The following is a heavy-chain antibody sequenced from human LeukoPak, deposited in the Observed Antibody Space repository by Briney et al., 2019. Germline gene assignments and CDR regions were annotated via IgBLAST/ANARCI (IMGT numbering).Heavy chain of an antibody. D-gene: IGHD4-17*01. CDR3: ASNYGDGLFDY. V-gene: IGHV4-61*02. CDR2: IYTSGST. Sequence: SETLSLTCTVSGGSISSGSYYWSWIRQPAGKGLEWIGRIYTSGSTNYNPSLKSRVTISVDTSKNQFSLKLSSATAADTAVYYCASNYGDGLFDYWGQGTLVTVSS. CDR1: GGSISSGSYY. J-gene: IGHJ4*02.